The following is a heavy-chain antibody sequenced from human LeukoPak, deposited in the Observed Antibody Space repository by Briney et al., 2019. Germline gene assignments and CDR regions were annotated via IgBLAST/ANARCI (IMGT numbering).Heavy chain of an antibody. CDR3: ARDRAYCGGDCYYAFDI. D-gene: IGHD2-21*02. J-gene: IGHJ3*02. CDR2: INHSGST. CDR1: GGSFSGYY. Sequence: SETLSLTCAVYGGSFSGYYWSWIRQPPGKGLEWIGEINHSGSTNYNPSLKSRVTISVDTSKNQFSLKLSSVTAADTAVYYCARDRAYCGGDCYYAFDIWGQGTVVTVSS. V-gene: IGHV4-34*01.